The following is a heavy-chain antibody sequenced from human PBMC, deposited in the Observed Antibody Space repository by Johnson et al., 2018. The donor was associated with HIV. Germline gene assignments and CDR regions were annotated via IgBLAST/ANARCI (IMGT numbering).Heavy chain of an antibody. V-gene: IGHV3-20*04. CDR1: GFTFDDYG. Sequence: MLLVESGGGVVRPGGSLRLSCAASGFTFDDYGMSWVRQAPGKGLEWVSGINWNGGSTGYADSVKGRFTISRDNAKNSLYLQMNSLRAEDTALYYFARVGAIAAGGAFDIWGQGTMVTVSS. D-gene: IGHD6-13*01. CDR3: ARVGAIAAGGAFDI. CDR2: INWNGGST. J-gene: IGHJ3*02.